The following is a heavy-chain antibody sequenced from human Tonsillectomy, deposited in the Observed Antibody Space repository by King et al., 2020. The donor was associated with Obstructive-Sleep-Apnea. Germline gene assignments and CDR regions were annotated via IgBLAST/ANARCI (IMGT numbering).Heavy chain of an antibody. Sequence: VQLVESGGGVVQPGRSLRLSCVASGFTFSNYGMYWVRQAPGKGLEWVALISYEGNNKKYADSVKGRFTISRDNSKNTLFLQVNSLRTEDTAVYYCAKDPRRGGYYLDYGSQGTLVTVSS. CDR3: AKDPRRGGYYLDY. D-gene: IGHD3-3*01. V-gene: IGHV3-30*18. CDR1: GFTFSNYG. J-gene: IGHJ4*02. CDR2: ISYEGNNK.